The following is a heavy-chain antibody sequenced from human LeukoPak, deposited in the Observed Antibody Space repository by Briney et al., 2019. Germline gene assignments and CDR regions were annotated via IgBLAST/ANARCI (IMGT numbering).Heavy chain of an antibody. CDR2: INHSGST. Sequence: SETLSLTCAVYGGSFSGYYWGWIRQPPGKGLEWIGEINHSGSTNYNPSLKSRVTISVDTSKNQFSLKLSSVTAADTAVYYCARESGFYCSGGSCYSFPFDYWGQGTLVTVSS. D-gene: IGHD2-15*01. V-gene: IGHV4-34*01. CDR1: GGSFSGYY. CDR3: ARESGFYCSGGSCYSFPFDY. J-gene: IGHJ4*02.